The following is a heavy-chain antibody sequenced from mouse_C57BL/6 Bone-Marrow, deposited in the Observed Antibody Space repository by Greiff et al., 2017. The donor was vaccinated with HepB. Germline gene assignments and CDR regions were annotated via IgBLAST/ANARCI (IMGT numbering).Heavy chain of an antibody. V-gene: IGHV5-12*01. J-gene: IGHJ4*01. CDR1: GFTFSDYY. D-gene: IGHD2-4*01. CDR3: ARMITTAYYYAMDY. Sequence: EVMLVESGGGLVQPGGSLKLSCAASGFTFSDYYMYWVRQTPEKRLEWVAYISNGGGSTYYPDTVKGRFTISRDNAKNTLYLQMSRLKSEDTAMYYCARMITTAYYYAMDYWGQGTSVTVSS. CDR2: ISNGGGST.